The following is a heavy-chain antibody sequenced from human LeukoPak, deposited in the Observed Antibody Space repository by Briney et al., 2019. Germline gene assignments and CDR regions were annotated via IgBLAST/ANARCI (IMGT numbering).Heavy chain of an antibody. J-gene: IGHJ6*02. D-gene: IGHD2-15*01. CDR3: ASGRLLLRGYYYYGMDV. CDR1: GFTFSSYA. Sequence: PGRSLRLSCAASGFTFSSYAMHWVRQAPGKGLEWVAVISYDGSNKYYADSVKGRFTISRDNAKNSLYLQMNSLRAEDTAVYYCASGRLLLRGYYYYGMDVWGQGTTVTVSS. V-gene: IGHV3-30*04. CDR2: ISYDGSNK.